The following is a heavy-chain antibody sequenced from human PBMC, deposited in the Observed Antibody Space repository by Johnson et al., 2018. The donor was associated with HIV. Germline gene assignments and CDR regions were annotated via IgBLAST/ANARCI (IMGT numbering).Heavy chain of an antibody. J-gene: IGHJ3*02. D-gene: IGHD6-6*01. CDR1: GFTFDDYA. CDR3: AKDMAARTFDAFDI. CDR2: ISSNSGSI. Sequence: VQLVESGGGLVQPGRSLRLSCAASGFTFDDYAMHWVRQAPGKGLEWVSGISSNSGSIGYADSVKGRFTISRDNAKNSLYLQMNSLRAEDTALYYCAKDMAARTFDAFDIWGQGTMVTVSS. V-gene: IGHV3-9*01.